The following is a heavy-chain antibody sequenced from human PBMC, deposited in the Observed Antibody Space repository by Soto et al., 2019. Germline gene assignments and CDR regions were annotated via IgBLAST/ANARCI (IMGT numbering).Heavy chain of an antibody. V-gene: IGHV3-73*01. CDR2: IRSKANSYAT. J-gene: IGHJ4*02. CDR1: GFTFSGSA. D-gene: IGHD4-17*01. Sequence: SGGSLRLSCAASGFTFSGSAMHWVRQASGKGLEWVGRIRSKANSYATAYAASVKGRFTISRDDSKNTAYLQMNSLKTEDTAVYYCTRRTTVTTSPSDYWGQGTLVTVSS. CDR3: TRRTTVTTSPSDY.